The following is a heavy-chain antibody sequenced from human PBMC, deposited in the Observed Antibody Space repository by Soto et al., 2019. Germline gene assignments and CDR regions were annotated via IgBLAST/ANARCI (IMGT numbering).Heavy chain of an antibody. Sequence: QVQLVQSGAEVKKPGSSVKVSCKASGGTFSSYTISWVRQAPGQGLEWMGRIIPILGIANYAQKFQGRVTITADKSTSTAYVELSSLRSEDTAVYYCARDYDGVVVPNFDPWGQGTLVTVSS. J-gene: IGHJ5*02. V-gene: IGHV1-69*08. D-gene: IGHD2-2*01. CDR2: IIPILGIA. CDR1: GGTFSSYT. CDR3: ARDYDGVVVPNFDP.